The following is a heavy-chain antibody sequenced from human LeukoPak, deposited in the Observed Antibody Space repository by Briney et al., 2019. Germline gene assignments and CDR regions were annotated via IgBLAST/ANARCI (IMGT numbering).Heavy chain of an antibody. CDR2: ISWNSGSI. CDR3: AKDNMVRGVIIGTIDY. Sequence: PGRSLRLSCAASGFTFDDYAMHWVRQAPGKGLEWVSGISWNSGSIGYADSVKGRFTISRDNAKNSLYLQMNCLRAEDMALYYCAKDNMVRGVIIGTIDYWGQGTLVTVSS. CDR1: GFTFDDYA. V-gene: IGHV3-9*03. D-gene: IGHD3-10*01. J-gene: IGHJ4*02.